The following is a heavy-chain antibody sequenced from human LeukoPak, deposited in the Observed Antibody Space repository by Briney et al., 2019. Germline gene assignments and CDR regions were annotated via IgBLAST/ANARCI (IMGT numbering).Heavy chain of an antibody. D-gene: IGHD1-26*01. J-gene: IGHJ4*02. Sequence: GGSLRLSCSASGFTFSTYAMHWVRQAPGKGLEYVSGIRSDGGSTYYAVSLKGRFTISRDNSKNTLYLQMSSLRAEDTAVYYCARDGIVGSPLFKFDYWGQGTLVTVSS. CDR1: GFTFSTYA. V-gene: IGHV3-64D*09. CDR3: ARDGIVGSPLFKFDY. CDR2: IRSDGGST.